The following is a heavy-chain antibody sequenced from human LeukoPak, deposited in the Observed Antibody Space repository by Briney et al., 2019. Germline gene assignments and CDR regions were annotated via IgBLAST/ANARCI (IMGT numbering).Heavy chain of an antibody. CDR1: GFTFSKHW. CDR2: IDNDGTGT. J-gene: IGHJ4*02. D-gene: IGHD3-16*01. CDR3: VRGLGDY. Sequence: GGSLRLSCAASGFTFSKHWMYWVRQAPGKGLVWVSGIDNDGTGTNYADSVKGRFTISRDNAKNTLDLQVNSLRAEDTAVYYCVRGLGDYWGQGTLVIVSP. V-gene: IGHV3-74*01.